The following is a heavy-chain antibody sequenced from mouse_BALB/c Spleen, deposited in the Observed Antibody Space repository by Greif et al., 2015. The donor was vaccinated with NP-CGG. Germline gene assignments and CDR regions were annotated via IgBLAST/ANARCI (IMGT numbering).Heavy chain of an antibody. J-gene: IGHJ3*01. CDR2: IYPGSGNT. CDR3: ARARDYRHDVGWFAY. V-gene: IGHV1-84*02. CDR1: GYTFTDYY. D-gene: IGHD2-14*01. Sequence: VQLQQSGPELVKPGASVKISCKASGYTFTDYYINWVKQKPGQGLEWIGWIYPGSGNTKYNEKFKGKATLTVDTSSSTAYMQLSSLTSEDTAVYFCARARDYRHDVGWFAYWGQGTLVTVSA.